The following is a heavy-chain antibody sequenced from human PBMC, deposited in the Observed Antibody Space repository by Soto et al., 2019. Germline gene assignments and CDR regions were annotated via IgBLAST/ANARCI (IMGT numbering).Heavy chain of an antibody. CDR3: ARRGSSHYYYYGMDV. Sequence: QVQLVQSGAEVKKPGASVKVSCKASGYTFTGYYMHWVRQAPGQGLEWMGWINPNSGGTNYAQKFQGRVTMTRDTSISTAYMERSRLRSDDTAVYYCARRGSSHYYYYGMDVWGQGTTVTVSS. CDR1: GYTFTGYY. V-gene: IGHV1-2*02. D-gene: IGHD1-26*01. J-gene: IGHJ6*02. CDR2: INPNSGGT.